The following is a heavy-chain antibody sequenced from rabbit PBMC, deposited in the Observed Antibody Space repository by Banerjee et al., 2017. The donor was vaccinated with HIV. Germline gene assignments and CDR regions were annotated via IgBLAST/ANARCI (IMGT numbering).Heavy chain of an antibody. CDR3: AREVVYVDGDVDL. Sequence: QEQLKESGGGLVQPGGSLKLSCKTSGFDFNSYYMNWLRQAPGKGLEWIGYIDPVFGKTYYANWVNGRFTISETSSTTVTLQMTSLTAADTATYFCAREVVYVDGDVDLWGPGTLVTVS. CDR1: GFDFNSYYM. V-gene: IGHV1S45*01. D-gene: IGHD2-1*01. CDR2: IDPVFGKT. J-gene: IGHJ4*01.